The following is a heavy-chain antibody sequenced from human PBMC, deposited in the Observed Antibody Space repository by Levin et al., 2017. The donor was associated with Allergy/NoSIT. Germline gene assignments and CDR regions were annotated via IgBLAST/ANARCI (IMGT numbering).Heavy chain of an antibody. J-gene: IGHJ4*02. V-gene: IGHV1-18*01. D-gene: IGHD2-21*01. CDR2: VGTRNGDR. Sequence: ASVKVSCKASGFNFINFGCNWVRQAPGQGLEWMGWVGTRNGDRRYAQKFQDRVTMTTDTSTGTAYLQVRSLRPDDTAVYFCGRLWRGGDYWGQGTLVTVSS. CDR3: GRLWRGGDY. CDR1: GFNFINFG.